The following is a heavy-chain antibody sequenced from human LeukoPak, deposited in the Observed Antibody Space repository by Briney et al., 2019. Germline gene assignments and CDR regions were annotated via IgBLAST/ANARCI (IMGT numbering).Heavy chain of an antibody. D-gene: IGHD1-26*01. J-gene: IGHJ4*02. Sequence: SLRLSCAASGFTFDDYAMHWVRQAPGKGLEWVSGISWNSGSIGYADSVKGRFTISRDNAKNSLYLQMNSLRAEDTALYYCAKARELREYYFDYWGQGTLVTVSS. CDR3: AKARELREYYFDY. V-gene: IGHV3-9*01. CDR1: GFTFDDYA. CDR2: ISWNSGSI.